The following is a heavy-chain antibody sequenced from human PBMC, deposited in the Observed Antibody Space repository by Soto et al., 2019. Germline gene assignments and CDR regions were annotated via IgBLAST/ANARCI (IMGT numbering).Heavy chain of an antibody. CDR1: GDSISGSPYY. CDR2: IFHDGYI. D-gene: IGHD6-19*01. Sequence: QVQLQESGPGLVMPSETLSLTCSVSGDSISGSPYYWGWIRQPPGKRLEWSGSIFHDGYIVYTPSLKTRVTISVDTSKNQFSLKLTSVAAAETAIYFCARLQTAVPHYWGQGILVTVSS. J-gene: IGHJ4*02. CDR3: ARLQTAVPHY. V-gene: IGHV4-39*01.